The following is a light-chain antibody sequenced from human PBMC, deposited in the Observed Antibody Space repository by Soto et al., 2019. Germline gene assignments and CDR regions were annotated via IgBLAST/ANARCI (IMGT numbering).Light chain of an antibody. CDR2: AVT. V-gene: IGLV2-8*01. CDR1: SSDVGLYDY. J-gene: IGLJ1*01. CDR3: SSHAGNNNYV. Sequence: QSALTQPASVSGSPGQSITISCTGTSSDVGLYDYVSWYQQHPGKAPQLIIYAVTERPSGVPDRFSGSKSGNTASLTVSGLQTEDEADYYCSSHAGNNNYVFGTGTKVTVL.